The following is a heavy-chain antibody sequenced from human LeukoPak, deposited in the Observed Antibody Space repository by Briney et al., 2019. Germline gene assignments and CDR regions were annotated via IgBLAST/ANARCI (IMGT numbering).Heavy chain of an antibody. D-gene: IGHD3-3*01. J-gene: IGHJ5*02. CDR1: GGTFSSYA. CDR2: IIPIFGTA. CDR3: ARVGQTYYDFWSGHPTNSGFDP. V-gene: IGHV1-69*13. Sequence: SVKVSCKASGGTFSSYAISWVRQAPGQGLEWMGGIIPIFGTANYAQKFQGRVTITADESTSTAYMELSSLRSEDTAVYYCARVGQTYYDFWSGHPTNSGFDPWGQGTLVTVSS.